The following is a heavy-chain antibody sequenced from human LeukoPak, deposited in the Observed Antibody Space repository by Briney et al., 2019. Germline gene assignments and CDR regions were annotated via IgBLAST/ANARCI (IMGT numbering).Heavy chain of an antibody. CDR3: VRAKRETSSRPWTSGMDV. V-gene: IGHV3-13*01. Sequence: GGSLRLSCAASGFVLSDYGIHWVRQGIGKGLDWVSGIGSAGDKYYAGSERGRFTISRENAENFVYLQMNGLRAEDTAIYYCVRAKRETSSRPWTSGMDVWGQGTTVTVSS. D-gene: IGHD3/OR15-3a*01. CDR1: GFVLSDYG. J-gene: IGHJ6*02. CDR2: IGSAGDK.